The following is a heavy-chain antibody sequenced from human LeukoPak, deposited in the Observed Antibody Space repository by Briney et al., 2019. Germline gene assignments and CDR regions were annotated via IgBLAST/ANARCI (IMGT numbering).Heavy chain of an antibody. D-gene: IGHD5-12*01. J-gene: IGHJ3*02. CDR1: GGSISSSSYY. CDR2: IYYSGST. CDR3: ARHEYSGYEYGAFDI. Sequence: PSETLSLTCTVSGGSISSSSYYWGWIRQPPGKGLEWIGSIYYSGSTYYNPSLKSRATISVDTSKNQFSLKLSSVTAADTAVYYCARHEYSGYEYGAFDIWGQGTMVTVSS. V-gene: IGHV4-39*01.